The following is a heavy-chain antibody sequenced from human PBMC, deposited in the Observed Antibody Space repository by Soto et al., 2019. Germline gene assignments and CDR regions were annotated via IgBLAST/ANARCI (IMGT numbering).Heavy chain of an antibody. V-gene: IGHV3-11*01. Sequence: QVQLVESGGGLVKPGGSLRLSCAASGFTLSDNNMSWIRQAPGKGLEWVSYIIGSGSTIYYADSVKGRFTISRDNGKNSLYLQMNSLRTEDTAVYYCARGRDLMVRGLGGWSRTPYYYYYGLDVWGQGTTVTVSS. CDR2: IIGSGSTI. CDR1: GFTLSDNN. J-gene: IGHJ6*02. D-gene: IGHD3-10*01. CDR3: ARGRDLMVRGLGGWSRTPYYYYYGLDV.